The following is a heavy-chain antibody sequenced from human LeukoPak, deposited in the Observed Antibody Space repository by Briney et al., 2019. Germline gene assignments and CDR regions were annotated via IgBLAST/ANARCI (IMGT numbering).Heavy chain of an antibody. CDR3: AKDLAMDRGVIAH. V-gene: IGHV3-30*02. CDR1: GFTFSSYG. D-gene: IGHD3-10*01. Sequence: GGSLRLSCAASGFTFSSYGMHWVRQAPGKGLEWVAFIRYDGSNKYYADSVKGRFTISRDNSKNTLYLQMNSLRAGDTAVYYCAKDLAMDRGVIAHWGQGTLVTVSS. CDR2: IRYDGSNK. J-gene: IGHJ4*02.